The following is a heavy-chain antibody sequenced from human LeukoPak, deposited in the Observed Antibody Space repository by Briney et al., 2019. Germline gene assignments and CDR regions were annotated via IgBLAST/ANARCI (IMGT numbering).Heavy chain of an antibody. CDR2: INQDGSQK. J-gene: IGHJ4*02. CDR1: GFTVSGSY. CDR3: ARSNREFASGSGDY. Sequence: PGGSLRLSCAASGFTVSGSYMSWVRQAAGKGLEWVANINQDGSQKSCVDSVKGRFSISRDNAKNSLYLQMHSLRAEDTAVYYCARSNREFASGSGDYWGQGTLVTVSS. D-gene: IGHD3-10*01. V-gene: IGHV3-7*05.